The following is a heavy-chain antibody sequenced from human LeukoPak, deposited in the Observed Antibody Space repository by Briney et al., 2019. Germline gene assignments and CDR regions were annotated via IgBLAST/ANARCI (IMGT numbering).Heavy chain of an antibody. D-gene: IGHD3-10*01. CDR1: GFTFSSFG. CDR2: ISSVGHTN. CDR3: AKEVGWFNAFDV. V-gene: IGHV3-30*18. Sequence: GGSLRLSCTTSGFTFSSFGMHWVRQAPGKGLEWVTAISSVGHTNKSADSVKGRFTISRDNSKNTLYLQMHSLREDDTAVYYCAKEVGWFNAFDVWGQGTMVTVSS. J-gene: IGHJ3*01.